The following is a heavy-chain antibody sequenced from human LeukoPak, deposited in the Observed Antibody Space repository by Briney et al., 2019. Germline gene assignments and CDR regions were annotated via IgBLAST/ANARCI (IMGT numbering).Heavy chain of an antibody. D-gene: IGHD2-2*01. Sequence: ASVKVSCKASGYTLISYGISWVRQAPGQGLEWMGWISFKNGNTNSAQKLQGRVTMTTDTSTSTAYMELMSLRSGDTAVYYCAKGGSTRPWSFDIWGQGTMVTVSS. CDR1: GYTLISYG. CDR3: AKGGSTRPWSFDI. J-gene: IGHJ3*02. V-gene: IGHV1-18*01. CDR2: ISFKNGNT.